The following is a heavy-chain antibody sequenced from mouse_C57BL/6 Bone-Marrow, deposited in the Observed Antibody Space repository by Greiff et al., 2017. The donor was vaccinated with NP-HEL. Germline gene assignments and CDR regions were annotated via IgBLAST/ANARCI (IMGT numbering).Heavy chain of an antibody. J-gene: IGHJ4*01. D-gene: IGHD1-1*01. V-gene: IGHV14-3*01. CDR1: GFNIKNTY. CDR3: ASPLYYYGSTYYYAMDY. CDR2: IDPANGNT. Sequence: EVQGVESVAELVRPGASVKLSCTASGFNIKNTYMHWVKQRPEQGLEWIGRIDPANGNTKYAPKFQGKATITADTSSNTAYLQLSSLTSEDTAIYYCASPLYYYGSTYYYAMDYWGQGTSVTVSS.